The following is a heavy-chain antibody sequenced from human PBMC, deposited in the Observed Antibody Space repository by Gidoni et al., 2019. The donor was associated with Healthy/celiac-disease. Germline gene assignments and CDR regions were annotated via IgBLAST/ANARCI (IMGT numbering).Heavy chain of an antibody. V-gene: IGHV3-33*01. D-gene: IGHD2-21*01. CDR2: IWYDGSNK. CDR1: GFTFSSSG. Sequence: QVQLVESGGGVVQPGRSLRLSCAASGFTFSSSGMHWVRQAPGKGLEWVAVIWYDGSNKYYAESVKGRFTISRDNSKNTLYLQMNSLRAEDTAVYYCARDGLAYCGGDCPEQLDYWGQGTLVTVSS. J-gene: IGHJ4*02. CDR3: ARDGLAYCGGDCPEQLDY.